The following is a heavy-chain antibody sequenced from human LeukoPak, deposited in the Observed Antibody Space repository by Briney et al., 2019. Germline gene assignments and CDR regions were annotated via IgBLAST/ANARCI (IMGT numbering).Heavy chain of an antibody. J-gene: IGHJ5*02. CDR3: ARGGDSTGYYVWFDP. V-gene: IGHV3-48*01. CDR1: GFTFSTYS. CDR2: ISSRRNTI. Sequence: GGSLRLSCAGSGFTFSTYSMNWVRQAPGKGLEWVAYISSRRNTIYHADSVKGRFTISRDNAKNSHYLQMNSLRAEDTAVYYCARGGDSTGYYVWFDPWGQGTLVTVSS. D-gene: IGHD3-22*01.